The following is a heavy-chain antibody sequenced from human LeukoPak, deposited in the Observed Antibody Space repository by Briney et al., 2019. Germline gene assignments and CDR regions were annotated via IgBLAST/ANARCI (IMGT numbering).Heavy chain of an antibody. CDR3: AREGGTIFGVVIGRNWFDP. D-gene: IGHD3-3*01. Sequence: ASVKVSCKASGYTFTSYGISWVRQAPGQGLEWMGWISAYNGNTNYAQKLQGRVTMTTDTSTSTAYMELRSLRSDDTAVYYCAREGGTIFGVVIGRNWFDPWGQGTLVTVSS. CDR2: ISAYNGNT. V-gene: IGHV1-18*01. J-gene: IGHJ5*02. CDR1: GYTFTSYG.